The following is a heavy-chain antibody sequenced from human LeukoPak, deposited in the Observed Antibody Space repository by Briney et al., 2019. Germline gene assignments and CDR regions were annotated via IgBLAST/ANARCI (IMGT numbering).Heavy chain of an antibody. J-gene: IGHJ4*02. V-gene: IGHV3-7*01. D-gene: IGHD1-1*01. CDR2: LKGDESAI. Sequence: GGSLRLSCEASGLTFGDYTMHWVRQAPGKGLEWVATLKGDESAIFYLASVKGRFTISRDNAGNLLFLQMNTLRAEDTAVYYCAKLLGDVTTYDYWGQGALVTVSS. CDR3: AKLLGDVTTYDY. CDR1: GLTFGDYT.